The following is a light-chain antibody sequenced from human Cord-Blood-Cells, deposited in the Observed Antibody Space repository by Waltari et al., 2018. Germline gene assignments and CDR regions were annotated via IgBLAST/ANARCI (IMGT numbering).Light chain of an antibody. V-gene: IGLV2-14*01. CDR1: SSDVGGYNY. CDR2: EVS. CDR3: SSYTSSSTV. Sequence: QSALTQPASVSGSPGQSITISCTGTSSDVGGYNYVSWYQQHPGKAPKLIIYEVSKRLSGVCNRFAGSKSGNTAALTIAGLQAEDEADDCCSSYTSSSTVFGGGTKLTVL. J-gene: IGLJ3*02.